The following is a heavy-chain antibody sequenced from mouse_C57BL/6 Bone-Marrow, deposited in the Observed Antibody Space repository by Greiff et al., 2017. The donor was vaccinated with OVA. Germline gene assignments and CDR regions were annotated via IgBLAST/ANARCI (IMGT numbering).Heavy chain of an antibody. J-gene: IGHJ1*03. D-gene: IGHD2-4*01. V-gene: IGHV1-50*01. Sequence: QVQLQQPGAELVKPGASVKLSCKASGYTFTSYWMQWVKQRPGQGLEWIGEIDPSDSYTNSNQKFKGKATLTVDTSSSTAYLQLSRLTSVDSAVDYWARGDDYDYSSWDFDDWGKGTTVTVSS. CDR1: GYTFTSYW. CDR2: IDPSDSYT. CDR3: ARGDDYDYSSWDFDD.